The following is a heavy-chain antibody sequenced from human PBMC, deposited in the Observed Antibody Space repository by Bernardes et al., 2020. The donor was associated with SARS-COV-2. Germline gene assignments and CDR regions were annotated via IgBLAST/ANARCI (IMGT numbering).Heavy chain of an antibody. Sequence: GGSLRLSCAASGFTFSSYGMHWVRQAPGKGLEWVAVIWYDGSNKDYADSVKGRFTVSRDNSKNTLYLQMNSLGAEDTAVYYCARGLGQWLALLRGMDVWGQGTTVTVSS. CDR3: ARGLGQWLALLRGMDV. CDR2: IWYDGSNK. D-gene: IGHD6-19*01. V-gene: IGHV3-33*01. CDR1: GFTFSSYG. J-gene: IGHJ6*02.